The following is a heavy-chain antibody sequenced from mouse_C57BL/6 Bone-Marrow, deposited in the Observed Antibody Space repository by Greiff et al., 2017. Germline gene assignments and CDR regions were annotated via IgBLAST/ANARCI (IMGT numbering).Heavy chain of an antibody. Sequence: EVQRVESGGGLVKPGGSLKLSCAASGFTFSSYAMSWVRQTPEKRLEWVATISDGGSYTYYPDNVKGRFTISRDKAKNNLYLQMSHLKSEDTAMYYCARDNTTVEGDFDYWGQGTTLTVSS. CDR1: GFTFSSYA. V-gene: IGHV5-4*01. J-gene: IGHJ2*01. CDR3: ARDNTTVEGDFDY. CDR2: ISDGGSYT. D-gene: IGHD1-1*01.